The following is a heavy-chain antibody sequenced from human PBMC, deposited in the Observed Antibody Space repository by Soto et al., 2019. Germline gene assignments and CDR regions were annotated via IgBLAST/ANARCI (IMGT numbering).Heavy chain of an antibody. CDR3: AREEVSRPNTYHGLDV. J-gene: IGHJ6*02. Sequence: GGSLRLSCAASGFIFSSYAMSWVRQAPGKGLEWVSVISSSGGCIYYADSVKGRFTFSRYNSKISLYLQMNSLRAEDTVVFYCAREEVSRPNTYHGLDVWGQGTTVTVSS. CDR1: GFIFSSYA. V-gene: IGHV3-23*01. CDR2: ISSSGGCI.